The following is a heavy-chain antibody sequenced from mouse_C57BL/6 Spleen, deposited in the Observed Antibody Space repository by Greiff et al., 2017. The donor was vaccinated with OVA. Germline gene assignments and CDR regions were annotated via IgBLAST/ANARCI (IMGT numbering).Heavy chain of an antibody. Sequence: VQLQQPGAELVKPGASVKMSCKASGYTFTSYWITWVKQRPGQGLEWIGDIYPGSGSTNYNEKFKSKATLTVDTSSSTAYMQLSSLTSEDSAVYYGARCYYGSSYEDYFDYWGKGTTLTVSS. J-gene: IGHJ2*01. D-gene: IGHD1-1*01. CDR1: GYTFTSYW. V-gene: IGHV1-55*01. CDR3: ARCYYGSSYEDYFDY. CDR2: IYPGSGST.